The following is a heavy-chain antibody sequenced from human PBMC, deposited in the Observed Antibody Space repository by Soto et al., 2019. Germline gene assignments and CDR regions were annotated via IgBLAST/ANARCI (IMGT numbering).Heavy chain of an antibody. D-gene: IGHD3-22*01. CDR3: ARAYDSSGYYGDY. Sequence: EVQLVESGGGLVQPGGSLRLXCXAXXFTFXSYWMXXVRQAPGKGLVWVSRINSDGSSTSYADSVKGRFTISRDNAKNTLYLQMNSLRAEDTAVYYCARAYDSSGYYGDYWGQGTLVTVSS. J-gene: IGHJ4*02. CDR2: INSDGSST. CDR1: XFTFXSYW. V-gene: IGHV3-74*01.